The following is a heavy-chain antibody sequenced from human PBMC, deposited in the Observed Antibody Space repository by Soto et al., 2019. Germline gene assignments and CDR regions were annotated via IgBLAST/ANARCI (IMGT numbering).Heavy chain of an antibody. CDR1: SGSISSSNW. CDR2: IYHSGST. V-gene: IGHV4-4*02. D-gene: IGHD3-10*01. J-gene: IGHJ4*02. CDR3: ARGGYGSGSYYRTLDY. Sequence: QVQLQESGPGLVKPSGTLSLTCAVSSGSISSSNWWSWVHQPPGKGLEWIGEIYHSGSTNYNPSLKSRVTISVDKSKNQCSLKLSSVTAADTAVYYCARGGYGSGSYYRTLDYWGQGTLVTVSS.